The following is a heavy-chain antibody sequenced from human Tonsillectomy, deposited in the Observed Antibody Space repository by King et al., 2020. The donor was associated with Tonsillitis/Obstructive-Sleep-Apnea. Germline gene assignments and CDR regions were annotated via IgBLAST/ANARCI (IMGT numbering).Heavy chain of an antibody. D-gene: IGHD6-13*01. CDR1: GYSISRSNW. CDR2: IYYSGST. V-gene: IGHV4-28*01. J-gene: IGHJ3*02. CDR3: ARTEQQLGDAFDI. Sequence: QLQESGPGLVKPSDTLSLTCAVSGYSISRSNWWGWIRQHPGKGLEWIGYIYYSGSTYYNPSLESRVITSVDTSKNQFSLKLSSVTAVDTAVYHCARTEQQLGDAFDIWGQGTMVTVSS.